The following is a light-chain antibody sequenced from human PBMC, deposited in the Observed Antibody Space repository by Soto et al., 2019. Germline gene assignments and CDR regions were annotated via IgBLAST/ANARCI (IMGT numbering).Light chain of an antibody. Sequence: QSVLTQPASVSGSPGQSITISCTGTSSDVGSYNLVSWYQQHPGKAPKLMIYEGSKRPSGVSNRFSGSKSGNTASLTISGLQAEDEADYYCCSYAGSSTLVFGGGXKVTVL. CDR2: EGS. CDR3: CSYAGSSTLV. V-gene: IGLV2-23*01. J-gene: IGLJ2*01. CDR1: SSDVGSYNL.